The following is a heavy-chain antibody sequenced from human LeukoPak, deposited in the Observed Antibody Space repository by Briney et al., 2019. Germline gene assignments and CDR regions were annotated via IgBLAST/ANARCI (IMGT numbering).Heavy chain of an antibody. Sequence: GGSLRLSCAASGFAFGSYSMNWVRQAPGKGLEWVSSISSSSSYIYYADSVKGRFIISRDNAKNSLYLQMNSLRAEDTAVYYCARVNSSSSSDPWGQGTLVTVSS. CDR2: ISSSSSYI. CDR1: GFAFGSYS. D-gene: IGHD6-6*01. V-gene: IGHV3-21*01. CDR3: ARVNSSSSSDP. J-gene: IGHJ5*02.